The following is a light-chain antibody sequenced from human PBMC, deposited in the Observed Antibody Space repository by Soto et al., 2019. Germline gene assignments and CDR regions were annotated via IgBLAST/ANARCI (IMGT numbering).Light chain of an antibody. J-gene: IGKJ3*01. CDR3: HQYDNLSRT. CDR2: DXS. CDR1: QDIGHY. V-gene: IGKV1-33*01. Sequence: MTQSPSSLSASVGDRVTFTCHASQDIGHYLYWYQQKQGKTPKLLIDDXSNLQTGGPSRLSGSGSGTDFTFTISSLQPEDIATYFCHQYDNLSRTFGPGTKVDIK.